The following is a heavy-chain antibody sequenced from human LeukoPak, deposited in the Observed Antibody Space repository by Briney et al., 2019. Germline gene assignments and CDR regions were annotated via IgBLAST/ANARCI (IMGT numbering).Heavy chain of an antibody. Sequence: PGGSLRLSCAASGFTFDDYAMHWVRQAPGKGLEWVSGISWNSGSVGYADSVKGRFTIPRDNTKNSLYLQINSLRPEDTALYYCAKIRAVAGNSRAFDIWGQGTMVTVSS. CDR2: ISWNSGSV. CDR3: AKIRAVAGNSRAFDI. V-gene: IGHV3-9*01. CDR1: GFTFDDYA. J-gene: IGHJ3*02. D-gene: IGHD6-19*01.